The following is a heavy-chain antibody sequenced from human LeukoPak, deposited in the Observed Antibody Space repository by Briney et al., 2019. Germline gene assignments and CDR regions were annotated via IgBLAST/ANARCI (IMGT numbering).Heavy chain of an antibody. D-gene: IGHD1-26*01. CDR1: GGSISSSSYY. CDR2: IYYSGST. J-gene: IGHJ5*02. CDR3: ARDGATMISS. Sequence: PSETLSLTCTVSGGSISSSSYYWGWIRQPPGKGLEWIGSIYYSGSTYYKPALKRRVTISVDTTNNHFALKLSSVTAADTAVYYCARDGATMISSWGQGNLVTVSS. V-gene: IGHV4-39*06.